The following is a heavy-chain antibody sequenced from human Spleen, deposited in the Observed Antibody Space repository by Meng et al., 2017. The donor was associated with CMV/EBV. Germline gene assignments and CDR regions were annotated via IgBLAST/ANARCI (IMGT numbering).Heavy chain of an antibody. CDR3: ARVHLLRFLEWLRTPDYGMDV. D-gene: IGHD3-3*01. J-gene: IGHJ6*02. V-gene: IGHV1-2*02. CDR2: INPNSGDT. CDR1: EYTFTGFY. Sequence: ASVKVSCKASEYTFTGFYMHWVRQAPGQGLEWMGWINPNSGDTNYAQKFQGRLTMTRDTSISTAYMELSRLRSDDTAVYYCARVHLLRFLEWLRTPDYGMDVWGQGTTVTVSS.